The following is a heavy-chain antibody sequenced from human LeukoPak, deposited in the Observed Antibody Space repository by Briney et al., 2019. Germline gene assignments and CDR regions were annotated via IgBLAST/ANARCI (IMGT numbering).Heavy chain of an antibody. CDR1: GGSFSAYY. CDR3: ARVREGSYGAWDFQYMDV. Sequence: PSETLSLTCSIYGGSFSAYYWSWIRQPPGKGLEWIGEINHSGSTNYNPSLKSPVTISVDTSKNQFSLKLSSVTAADTGVYYCARVREGSYGAWDFQYMDVWGKGTTVTVSS. J-gene: IGHJ6*03. D-gene: IGHD5-18*01. V-gene: IGHV4-34*01. CDR2: INHSGST.